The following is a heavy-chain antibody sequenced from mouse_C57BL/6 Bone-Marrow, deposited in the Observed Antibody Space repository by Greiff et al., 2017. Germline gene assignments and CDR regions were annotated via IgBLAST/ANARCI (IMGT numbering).Heavy chain of an antibody. CDR1: GFSLTSYA. J-gene: IGHJ2*01. D-gene: IGHD2-5*01. CDR2: IWTGGGT. V-gene: IGHV2-9-1*01. CDR3: ARIYYSNGCYFDY. Sequence: VQVVESGPGLVAPSQSLSITCTVSGFSLTSYAISWVRQPPGKGLEWLGVIWTGGGTHSNSALNSRLSLSKDNSESQVYLKMNSLQTEDTARYYCARIYYSNGCYFDYWGPGTTLTVSS.